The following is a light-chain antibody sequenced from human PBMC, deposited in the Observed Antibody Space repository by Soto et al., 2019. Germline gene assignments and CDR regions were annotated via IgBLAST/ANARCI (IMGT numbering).Light chain of an antibody. CDR2: DSN. Sequence: QSVLTQPPSVSAAPGQKVTISCSGSSSNIGTHYVSWYHQLPGTAPKVLIYDSNKRPSGIPDRFSGSKSGASATLDITGLQTGDEADYYCGTWDSSLRAFVFGGGTQLTVL. CDR3: GTWDSSLRAFV. V-gene: IGLV1-51*01. J-gene: IGLJ3*02. CDR1: SSNIGTHY.